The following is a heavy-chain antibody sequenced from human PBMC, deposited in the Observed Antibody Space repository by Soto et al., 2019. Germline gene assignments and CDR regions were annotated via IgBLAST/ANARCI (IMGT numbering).Heavy chain of an antibody. CDR3: AMSIAARRRGWFDP. CDR2: INPNSGGT. J-gene: IGHJ5*02. Sequence: QVPLVQSGAEVKKPGASVKVSCKASGYTFTGYYMHWVRQAPGQGLEWMGWINPNSGGTNYAQKFQGWVTMTRDTSISTAYMELSRLRSDDTAVYYCAMSIAARRRGWFDPWGQGTLVTVSS. V-gene: IGHV1-2*04. CDR1: GYTFTGYY. D-gene: IGHD6-6*01.